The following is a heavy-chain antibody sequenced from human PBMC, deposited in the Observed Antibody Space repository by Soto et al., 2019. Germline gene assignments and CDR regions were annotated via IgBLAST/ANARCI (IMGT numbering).Heavy chain of an antibody. CDR1: GFSLTTSGVG. J-gene: IGHJ4*02. D-gene: IGHD4-17*01. Sequence: SGPTLVNPTQTLTLTCSFSGFSLTTSGVGVGWIRQPPGKALEWLALIYWNDDESYSPSLKSRVTITKDTSKNQVVLTMTNMDLVDTATYYCVFDTDYGAKFDYGGKETLVTVSS. V-gene: IGHV2-5*04. CDR3: VFDTDYGAKFDY. CDR2: IYWNDDE.